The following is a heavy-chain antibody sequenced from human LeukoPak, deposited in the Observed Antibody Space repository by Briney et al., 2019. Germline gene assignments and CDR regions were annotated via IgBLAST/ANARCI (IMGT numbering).Heavy chain of an antibody. CDR1: GGSISSGSYY. D-gene: IGHD3-16*02. J-gene: IGHJ4*02. CDR3: ARVAYDYVWGSYRYVFDY. V-gene: IGHV4-61*02. Sequence: PSQTLSLTCTVSGGSISSGSYYWSWIRQPAGKGLEWIGRIYTSGSTNYNPSLKSRVTISVDTSKNQFSLKLSSVTAADTAVYYCARVAYDYVWGSYRYVFDYWGQGTLVTVSS. CDR2: IYTSGST.